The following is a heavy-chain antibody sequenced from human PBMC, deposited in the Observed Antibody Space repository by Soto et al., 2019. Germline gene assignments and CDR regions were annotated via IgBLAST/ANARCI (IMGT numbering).Heavy chain of an antibody. CDR1: DFDFSSYG. Sequence: PGGSLRLSCAASDFDFSSYGIHWVRQAPGKGLEWVGFIRSKAYGGTTEYAASVKGRFTISRDDSKSIAYLQMNSLKTEDTAVYYCTRDRVLLWFGESLFDYWGQGTLVTVSS. CDR3: TRDRVLLWFGESLFDY. D-gene: IGHD3-10*01. CDR2: IRSKAYGGTT. J-gene: IGHJ4*02. V-gene: IGHV3-49*04.